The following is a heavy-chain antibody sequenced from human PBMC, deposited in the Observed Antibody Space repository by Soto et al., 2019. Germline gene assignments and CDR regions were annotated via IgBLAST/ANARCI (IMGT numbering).Heavy chain of an antibody. CDR1: GFTFSSYE. V-gene: IGHV3-48*03. CDR3: TRVRDSNDY. J-gene: IGHJ4*02. Sequence: GGSLRLSCVGSGFTFSSYEMNWVRQAPGKGLEWVSNIRSSGRSINYADSVKGRFTISRGNAKNSLYLQMNSLRAEDTAVYYCTRVRDSNDYWGQGTLVTVSS. D-gene: IGHD3-22*01. CDR2: IRSSGRSI.